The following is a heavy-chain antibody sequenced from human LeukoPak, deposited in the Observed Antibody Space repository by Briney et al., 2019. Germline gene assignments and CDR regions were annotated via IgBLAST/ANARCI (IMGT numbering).Heavy chain of an antibody. V-gene: IGHV3-53*01. D-gene: IGHD3-22*01. CDR2: IYSGGST. CDR1: GFTVSSNY. J-gene: IGHJ6*03. CDR3: ARISGSLDYYYYYYMDV. Sequence: GGSLRLSCAASGFTVSSNYMSWVRQAPGKGLEWVSVIYSGGSTYYADSVKGRFTISRDNSKNTLYLQMNSLRAEDTAVYYCARISGSLDYYYYYYMDVWGKGTTVTISS.